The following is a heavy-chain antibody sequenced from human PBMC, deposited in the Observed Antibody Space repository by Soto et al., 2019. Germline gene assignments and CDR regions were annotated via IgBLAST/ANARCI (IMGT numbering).Heavy chain of an antibody. CDR1: GYTFTSQW. J-gene: IGHJ4*01. CDR2: VYPGDSDT. D-gene: IGHD6-13*01. CDR3: ARQSGYSTSWYYFDS. Sequence: EVQLVQSGAEVKKPGESLKISCKGSGYTFTSQWIGWVRQMPGKGLEWMGIVYPGDSDTRYSPSFQGQVTISADKSINTAYLQWRSLKASDTGIYYCARQSGYSTSWYYFDSWGHGTLVIVSS. V-gene: IGHV5-51*01.